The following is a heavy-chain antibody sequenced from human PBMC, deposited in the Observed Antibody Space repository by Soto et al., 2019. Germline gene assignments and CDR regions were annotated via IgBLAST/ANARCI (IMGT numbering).Heavy chain of an antibody. CDR2: INAGNGNT. CDR1: GYTFTSYA. CDR3: AGNGDQRYYYFDY. D-gene: IGHD4-17*01. V-gene: IGHV1-3*01. J-gene: IGHJ4*02. Sequence: QVQLVQSGAEVKKPGASVKVSCKASGYTFTSYAMHWVRQAPGQRLEWMGWINAGNGNTKYSQKFQGRVTITRDTSAITAYMELSSLRSEDTAVYYCAGNGDQRYYYFDYWGQGTLVTVSS.